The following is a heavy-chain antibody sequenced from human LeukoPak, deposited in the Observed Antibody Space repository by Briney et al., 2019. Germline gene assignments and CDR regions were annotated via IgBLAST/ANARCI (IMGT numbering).Heavy chain of an antibody. J-gene: IGHJ3*02. V-gene: IGHV3-9*01. CDR3: AKDAGGAYCTNGVCHPNAFDI. Sequence: GGSLRLSCAASGFTFDDYAMHWVRQAPGKGLEWVSGISWNSGSIGYADSVKGRFTISRDNAKNSLYLQMNSLRAEDTALYYCAKDAGGAYCTNGVCHPNAFDIWGQGTMVTVSS. CDR1: GFTFDDYA. D-gene: IGHD2-8*01. CDR2: ISWNSGSI.